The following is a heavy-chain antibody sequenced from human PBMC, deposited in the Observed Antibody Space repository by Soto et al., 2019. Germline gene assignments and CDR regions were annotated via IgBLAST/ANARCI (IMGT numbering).Heavy chain of an antibody. CDR2: SDYTGST. V-gene: IGHV4-61*01. D-gene: IGHD3-3*01. CDR3: ARDQYDFRSCSYYYAIEV. CDR1: GGSVRSESHY. J-gene: IGHJ6*02. Sequence: QVQLQESGPGLVKPSETLSLTCTVSGGSVRSESHYWSWIRQTPGKGLEWIGYSDYTGSTNYNHSLKGRVTMSVDTSRDQVSLRLRSVTCADTAVYYGARDQYDFRSCSYYYAIEVWGQGTKVNVSS.